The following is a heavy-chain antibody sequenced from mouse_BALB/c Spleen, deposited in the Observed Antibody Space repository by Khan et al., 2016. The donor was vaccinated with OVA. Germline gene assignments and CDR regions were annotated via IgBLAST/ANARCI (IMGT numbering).Heavy chain of an antibody. J-gene: IGHJ3*01. CDR2: ISSGDST. CDR3: ARDYWFAY. CDR1: GFTFSNYG. Sequence: EVQLVESGGGLVKPGGSLKLSCAASGFTFSNYGVSWVRQTPEKRLEWVASISSGDSTYYSDSVKGRFNITRNHAKNILYLQMNSLRSEATAMYYCARDYWFAYWGQGTLLTVSA. V-gene: IGHV5-6-5*01.